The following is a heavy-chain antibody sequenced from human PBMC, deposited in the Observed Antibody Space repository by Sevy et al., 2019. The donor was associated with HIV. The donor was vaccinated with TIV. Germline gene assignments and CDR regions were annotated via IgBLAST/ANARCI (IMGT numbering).Heavy chain of an antibody. CDR3: ARDVSSPYGDYEGYYFDY. CDR1: GFIFNDYW. D-gene: IGHD4-17*01. J-gene: IGHJ4*02. Sequence: GGSLRLSCAASGFIFNDYWMSWVRQAPGKGLEWVANIKQDGSEQYYVDSVKGRFTISRDNAKNSLYLQMNSLRAEDTAVYYCARDVSSPYGDYEGYYFDYWGQGNLVTVSS. CDR2: IKQDGSEQ. V-gene: IGHV3-7*01.